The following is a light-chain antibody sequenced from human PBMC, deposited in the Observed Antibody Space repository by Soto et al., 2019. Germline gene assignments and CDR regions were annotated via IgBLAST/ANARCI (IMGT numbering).Light chain of an antibody. Sequence: IQMTQSPCTLSASAGGRVTITCRASRSLQTWLAWYQQKPGKVPKLLIYQASSLQNGVPARFIGSGSGTEFTLTISSLQPDDVATYYCQQYTCLWTFGPGTKVDIK. CDR1: RSLQTW. CDR2: QAS. J-gene: IGKJ1*01. CDR3: QQYTCLWT. V-gene: IGKV1-5*03.